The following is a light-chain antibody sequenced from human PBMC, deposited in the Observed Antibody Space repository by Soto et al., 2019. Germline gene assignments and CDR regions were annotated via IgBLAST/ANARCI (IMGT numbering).Light chain of an antibody. Sequence: QSVLTQPPSVSGAPGQRVTISCSGSSSNIGAGYDVHWYQQRPGTAPKLLIFGNINRPSGVPDRFSGSKSGTSASLAITGLQAEDEGDYHCFSYGGSDNLGVFGGGTKLTVL. CDR3: FSYGGSDNLGV. V-gene: IGLV1-40*01. J-gene: IGLJ3*02. CDR2: GNI. CDR1: SSNIGAGYD.